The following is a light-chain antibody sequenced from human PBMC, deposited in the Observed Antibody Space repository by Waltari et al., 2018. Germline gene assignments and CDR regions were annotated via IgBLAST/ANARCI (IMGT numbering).Light chain of an antibody. Sequence: QSALTQPPSASGSPGQSVAISCTGTSSDVGTYNSVSWYQQHPGKAPKLVIFDVSKRPSWFPDRFSGSKSGNTASLTLSGLQAEDEADYYCSSFAASNTYVFGTGTKVTVL. CDR1: SSDVGTYNS. CDR2: DVS. J-gene: IGLJ1*01. V-gene: IGLV2-8*01. CDR3: SSFAASNTYV.